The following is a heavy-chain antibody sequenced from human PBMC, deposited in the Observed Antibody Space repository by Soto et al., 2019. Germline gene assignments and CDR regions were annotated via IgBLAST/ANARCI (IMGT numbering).Heavy chain of an antibody. J-gene: IGHJ4*02. CDR2: ISYSGTT. CDR3: ARGGGYCTTNSCPRRGMRFDY. V-gene: IGHV4-59*01. Sequence: QVQLQESGPGLVKPSETLSPTCTVSGDSIRSYSWSWIRQPPGKGLEWIGYISYSGTTVYNPSLKSRVTISVDTSKNQFSLKLSSVTAADTAVYYCARGGGYCTTNSCPRRGMRFDYWGQGTLVTVSS. CDR1: GDSIRSYS. D-gene: IGHD2-8*01.